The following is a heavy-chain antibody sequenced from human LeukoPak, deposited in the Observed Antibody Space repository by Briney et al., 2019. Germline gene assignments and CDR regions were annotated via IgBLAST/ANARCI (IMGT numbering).Heavy chain of an antibody. D-gene: IGHD3-16*02. Sequence: ASVTVSCKASGYTFTRYGISWVRQAPGQGLEWMGWISANNGHTNHAQRFQGRVTMTTDTSTSTAYMELRSLRSDDTAVYYCARNRDVWGTYRYDDAFDIWGQGTMVTVSS. CDR2: ISANNGHT. V-gene: IGHV1-18*01. CDR3: ARNRDVWGTYRYDDAFDI. CDR1: GYTFTRYG. J-gene: IGHJ3*02.